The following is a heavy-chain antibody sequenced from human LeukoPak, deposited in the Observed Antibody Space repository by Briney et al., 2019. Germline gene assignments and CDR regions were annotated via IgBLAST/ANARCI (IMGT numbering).Heavy chain of an antibody. CDR2: IDPSDSET. J-gene: IGHJ4*02. D-gene: IGHD5-18*01. V-gene: IGHV5-51*01. CDR3: ARQTAMGRSGDY. Sequence: PGGALQISFKASGYRFTSYWIGWGRPMPGKGLGGMGIIDPSDSETRYSPSFQGQVTISVDKSLTTAYLQWNSLKASDTAMYYCARQTAMGRSGDYWGQGTLVTVSS. CDR1: GYRFTSYW.